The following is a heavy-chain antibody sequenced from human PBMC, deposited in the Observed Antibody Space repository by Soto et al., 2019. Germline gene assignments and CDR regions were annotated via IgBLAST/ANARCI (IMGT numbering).Heavy chain of an antibody. CDR3: AKIEGAYGDYLYFDY. CDR1: GFTFSSYA. V-gene: IGHV3-23*01. J-gene: IGHJ4*02. Sequence: EVQLLESGGGLVQPGGSLRLSCAASGFTFSSYAMSWVRQAPGKGLEWVSAISSSVSSTYYADSVKGRFTVSRDNSKSTLYLQMNSLRAEDTAVYYCAKIEGAYGDYLYFDYWGQGSLVSVSS. CDR2: ISSSVSST. D-gene: IGHD4-17*01.